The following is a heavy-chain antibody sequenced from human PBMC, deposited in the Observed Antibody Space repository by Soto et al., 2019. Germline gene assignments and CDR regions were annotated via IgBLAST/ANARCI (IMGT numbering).Heavy chain of an antibody. V-gene: IGHV4-30-4*01. Sequence: SETLSLTCTVSGGSISSGDYYWSWIRQPPGEGLEWIGYIYYSGSTYYNPSLKSRVTISVDTSKNQFSLKLSSVTAADTAVYYCARETEQQLGHYGMDVWGQGTTVTVSS. CDR3: ARETEQQLGHYGMDV. CDR1: GGSISSGDYY. J-gene: IGHJ6*02. CDR2: IYYSGST. D-gene: IGHD6-13*01.